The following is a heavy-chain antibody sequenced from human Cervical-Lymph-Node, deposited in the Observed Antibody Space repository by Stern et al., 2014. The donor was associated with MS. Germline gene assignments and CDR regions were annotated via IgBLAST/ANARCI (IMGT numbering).Heavy chain of an antibody. CDR2: IKHDGSEK. CDR1: GFTFNDYW. D-gene: IGHD4-17*01. J-gene: IGHJ4*02. Sequence: EVQLVESGGALVQPGGSLRLSCAASGFTFNDYWMSWGRQAPGKGLEWVANIKHDGSEKYYMDSIKGRFTISRDNANISLYLQMNSLRAEDTAVYFCVRVYGDYTPAFDYWGQGILVTVSS. V-gene: IGHV3-7*01. CDR3: VRVYGDYTPAFDY.